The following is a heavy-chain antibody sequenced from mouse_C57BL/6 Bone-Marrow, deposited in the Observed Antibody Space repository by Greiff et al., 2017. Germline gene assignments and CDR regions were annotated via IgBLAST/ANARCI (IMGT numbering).Heavy chain of an antibody. J-gene: IGHJ2*01. V-gene: IGHV1-18*01. D-gene: IGHD2-3*01. CDR3: ARDDAYFDYFDY. CDR1: GYTFTDYN. Sequence: EVQLQQSGPELVKPGASVKISCKASGYTFTDYNMDWVKQSHGKSLEWIGDINPNNGGTSYNQKFKGKATLTVDKSSSTAYMELRSLTSEDTAVYYCARDDAYFDYFDYWGQGTAPTVTA. CDR2: INPNNGGT.